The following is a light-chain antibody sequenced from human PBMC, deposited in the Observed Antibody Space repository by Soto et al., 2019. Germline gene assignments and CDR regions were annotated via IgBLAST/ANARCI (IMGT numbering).Light chain of an antibody. CDR1: QSVGSSY. J-gene: IGKJ1*01. CDR2: DAS. Sequence: EIVLTQSPGTLSLPPGERATLSCRASQSVGSSYLAWYQQKPGQAPRLLIYDASSRATGIPDRFSGSGSGTDFTLSISRLEPEDFAVYYCQQYGSSPRTFGQGTKVDSK. CDR3: QQYGSSPRT. V-gene: IGKV3-20*01.